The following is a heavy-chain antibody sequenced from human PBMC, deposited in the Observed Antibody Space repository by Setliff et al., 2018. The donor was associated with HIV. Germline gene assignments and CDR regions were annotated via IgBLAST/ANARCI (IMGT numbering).Heavy chain of an antibody. J-gene: IGHJ3*02. CDR1: GGSISSYY. V-gene: IGHV4-4*09. Sequence: ETLSLTCTVSGGSISSYYWSWIRQPPGKGLEWIGYIYTSGSTNYNPSLKSRVTISVDTSKNQFSLKLSSVTAADTAVYYCARREYSSSSGGAAFDIWGQGKMVTVSS. CDR3: ARREYSSSSGGAAFDI. D-gene: IGHD6-6*01. CDR2: IYTSGST.